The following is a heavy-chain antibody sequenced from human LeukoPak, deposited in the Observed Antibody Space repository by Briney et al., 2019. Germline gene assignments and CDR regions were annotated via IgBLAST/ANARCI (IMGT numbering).Heavy chain of an antibody. CDR2: IIPIFGTA. J-gene: IGHJ4*02. CDR1: GGTFSSYA. CDR3: ARSGRDGYNLNY. Sequence: SVKVSCKASGGTFSSYAISWVRQAPGQGLEWMGGIIPIFGTANYAQKFQGRVTITTDESTSTAYMELSSLRSEDTAVYYCARSGRDGYNLNYRGQGTLVTVSS. V-gene: IGHV1-69*05. D-gene: IGHD5-24*01.